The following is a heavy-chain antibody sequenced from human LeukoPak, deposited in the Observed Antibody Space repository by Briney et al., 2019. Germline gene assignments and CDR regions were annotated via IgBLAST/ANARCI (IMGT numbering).Heavy chain of an antibody. CDR1: GGSISSSSYY. D-gene: IGHD2-21*02. Sequence: PSETLSLTCTVSGGSISSSSYYWGWIRQPPGKGLEWIGSIYYSGSTYYNPSLKSRVTISVDTSKNQFSLKLSSVTAADTAVYYCARDPLGDEPFDIWGQGTMVTVSS. CDR2: IYYSGST. CDR3: ARDPLGDEPFDI. V-gene: IGHV4-39*07. J-gene: IGHJ3*02.